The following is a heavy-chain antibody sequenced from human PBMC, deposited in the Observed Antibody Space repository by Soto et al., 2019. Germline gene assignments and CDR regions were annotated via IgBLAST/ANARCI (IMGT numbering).Heavy chain of an antibody. CDR3: ARGRPDGDHFDY. CDR2: IIPILGMA. V-gene: IGHV1-69*02. J-gene: IGHJ4*02. D-gene: IGHD3-10*01. Sequence: HVQLVQSGAEVKKPGSSVKGSCKASGTFRSYTISCVRQAPGQGLEWMGRIIPILGMADYAQKFQGRVTITADKSTSTAYMELSSLSSEDTAVYYCARGRPDGDHFDYWGQGTLVTVSS. CDR1: GTFRSYT.